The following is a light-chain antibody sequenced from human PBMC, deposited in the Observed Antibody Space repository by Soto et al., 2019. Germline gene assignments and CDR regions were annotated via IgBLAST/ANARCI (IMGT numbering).Light chain of an antibody. Sequence: DIQMTQSPSSLSASVGDRVTITCRASQSISSYLNWYQQKPGKAPKILIYAASSLQSGVPSRFSGSASGTDFTLTISSRQPEDFATYYCQQSYRPMYTFGQGTKLEIK. J-gene: IGKJ2*01. CDR1: QSISSY. CDR2: AAS. CDR3: QQSYRPMYT. V-gene: IGKV1-39*01.